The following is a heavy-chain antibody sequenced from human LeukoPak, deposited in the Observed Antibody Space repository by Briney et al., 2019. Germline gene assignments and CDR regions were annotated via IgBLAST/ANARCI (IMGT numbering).Heavy chain of an antibody. CDR3: ARDEYYYDSRGPSDY. CDR1: GFTFSSYA. CDR2: ISYDGSNK. J-gene: IGHJ4*02. V-gene: IGHV3-30-3*01. Sequence: GGSLRLSCAASGFTFSSYAMHWVRQAPGKGLEWVAVISYDGSNKYYADSVKGRFTISRDNSKNTLYLQMNSLRAEDTAVYYCARDEYYYDSRGPSDYWGQGTLVTVSS. D-gene: IGHD3-22*01.